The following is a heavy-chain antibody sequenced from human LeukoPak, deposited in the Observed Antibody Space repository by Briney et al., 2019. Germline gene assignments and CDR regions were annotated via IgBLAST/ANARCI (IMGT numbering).Heavy chain of an antibody. CDR2: INLNPNSGDT. V-gene: IGHV1-2*02. Sequence: GASVKVSCKASGYTFTGYYIHWVRHAPGQGLEWMGWINLNPNSGDTNYAEKFQGRVTLTRDTSISTAYMELSRLRSDDMAVYYCARNLCSSTSCWMRRGLYFDYWGQGTLVTVSS. D-gene: IGHD2-2*01. CDR3: ARNLCSSTSCWMRRGLYFDY. J-gene: IGHJ4*02. CDR1: GYTFTGYY.